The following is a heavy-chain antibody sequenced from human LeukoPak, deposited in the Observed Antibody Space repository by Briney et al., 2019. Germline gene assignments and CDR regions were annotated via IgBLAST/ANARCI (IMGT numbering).Heavy chain of an antibody. Sequence: GGSLRLPCAASGFTFSSYGMHWVRQAPGKGLEWVAFIRYDGSNKYYADSVKGRFTISRDNSKNTLYLQMNSLRAEDTAVYSCVRDPAFGELLSCFDYWGQGTLVTVSS. J-gene: IGHJ4*02. CDR3: VRDPAFGELLSCFDY. V-gene: IGHV3-30*02. CDR2: IRYDGSNK. D-gene: IGHD3-10*01. CDR1: GFTFSSYG.